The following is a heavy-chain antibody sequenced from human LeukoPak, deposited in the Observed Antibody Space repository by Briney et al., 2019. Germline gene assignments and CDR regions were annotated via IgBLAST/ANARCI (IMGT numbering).Heavy chain of an antibody. CDR2: TYYRSTWYN. Sequence: SQTLSLTCAISGDSVSSNSVTWKWIRQSPSRGLEWLGRTYYRSTWYNDYAVSVRGRITVNPDTSKNQFSLRLNSVTPEDTAVYYCARRLTQYDCFDPWGQGILVTVSS. D-gene: IGHD2-2*01. J-gene: IGHJ5*02. CDR1: GDSVSSNSVT. CDR3: ARRLTQYDCFDP. V-gene: IGHV6-1*01.